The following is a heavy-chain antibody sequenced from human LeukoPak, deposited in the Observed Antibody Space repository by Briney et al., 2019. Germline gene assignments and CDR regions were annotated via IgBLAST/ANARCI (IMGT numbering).Heavy chain of an antibody. V-gene: IGHV3-33*01. D-gene: IGHD4-11*01. CDR3: AREGLTTTPNNAFDI. Sequence: PGGSLRLSCAASGFSLSNYGLHWVRQAPGKGLEWVAVMWSDGTNKYYADSVKGRFTISRDNSKNTLYLQMNSLRAEDTALYFCAREGLTTTPNNAFDIWGQGTMVTVSS. CDR2: MWSDGTNK. CDR1: GFSLSNYG. J-gene: IGHJ3*02.